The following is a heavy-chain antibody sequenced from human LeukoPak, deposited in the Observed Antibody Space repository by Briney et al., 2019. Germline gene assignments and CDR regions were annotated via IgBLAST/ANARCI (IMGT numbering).Heavy chain of an antibody. CDR1: GFTFSGSA. V-gene: IGHV3-73*01. CDR2: IRSKANSYAT. J-gene: IGHJ4*02. D-gene: IGHD3-10*01. CDR3: TRHHEVNYYGSGSYYNVGY. Sequence: GGSLKLSCAASGFTFSGSAMPWVRQASGKGLEWVGRIRSKANSYATAYAASVKGRFTISRDDSKNTAYLQMNSLKTEDTAVYYCTRHHEVNYYGSGSYYNVGYWGQGTLVTVSS.